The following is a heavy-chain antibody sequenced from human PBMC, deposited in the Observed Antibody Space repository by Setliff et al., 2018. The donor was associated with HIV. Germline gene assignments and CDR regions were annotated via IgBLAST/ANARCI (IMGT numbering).Heavy chain of an antibody. CDR2: ISGSGDST. J-gene: IGHJ5*02. V-gene: IGHV3-23*01. Sequence: GGSLRLSCAASGFTFNYHAMTWVRQAPGKGLEWVSGISGSGDSTFYAHSVKGRFAISRDNSRDTLYLEMNNLRAEDTALYYCAKDYTPTFWEYNWFDVWGQGTQVTVSS. D-gene: IGHD3-16*01. CDR1: GFTFNYHA. CDR3: AKDYTPTFWEYNWFDV.